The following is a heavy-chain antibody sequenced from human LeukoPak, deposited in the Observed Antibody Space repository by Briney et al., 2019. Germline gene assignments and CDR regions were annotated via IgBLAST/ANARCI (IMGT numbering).Heavy chain of an antibody. CDR2: IYSGDSGVST. Sequence: GGSLRLSCAASGYTVSNTYMSCVRQAPGKGLEWISVIYSGDSGVSTYYADSVKGRFTISRHNSKNTLYLQMSSLRAEDTAVYFCARSAARLRYYYAMDVWGQGTTVTVCS. V-gene: IGHV3-53*04. D-gene: IGHD6-6*01. J-gene: IGHJ6*02. CDR1: GYTVSNTY. CDR3: ARSAARLRYYYAMDV.